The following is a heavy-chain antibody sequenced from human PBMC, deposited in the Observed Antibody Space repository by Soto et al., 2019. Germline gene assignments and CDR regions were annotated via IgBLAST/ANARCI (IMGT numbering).Heavy chain of an antibody. D-gene: IGHD2-15*01. CDR2: VYYSGYT. V-gene: IGHV4-59*01. J-gene: IGHJ4*02. CDR1: GASFSSYY. CDR3: ARDAPDCSSGTCYSAYFDL. Sequence: LETLSLTCTVSGASFSSYYWSWIRQPPGKGLEWIGYVYYSGYTNYNPSLRSRVAMSVDTSKNQFSLKLTSVTAADTAVYYCARDAPDCSSGTCYSAYFDLWGQGTLVTVSS.